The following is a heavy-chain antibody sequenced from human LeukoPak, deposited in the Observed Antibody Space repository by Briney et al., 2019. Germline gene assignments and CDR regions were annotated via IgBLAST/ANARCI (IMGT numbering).Heavy chain of an antibody. Sequence: GGSLRLSCAASGFTFSDHYMDWVRQAPGKGLEWVAKIKQDGSEKYYVDSVEGRFTTSRDNAKNSLYLQVNSLRAEDTAVYYCARDVGAFDIWGQGTMVTVSS. CDR3: ARDVGAFDI. CDR1: GFTFSDHY. D-gene: IGHD2-15*01. CDR2: IKQDGSEK. V-gene: IGHV3-7*03. J-gene: IGHJ3*02.